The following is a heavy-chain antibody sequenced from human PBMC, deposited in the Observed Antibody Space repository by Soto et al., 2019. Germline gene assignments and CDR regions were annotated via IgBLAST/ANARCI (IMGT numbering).Heavy chain of an antibody. Sequence: EVQLVESGGGLIQPGGSLRLSCAASGFTVSSNYMSWVRQAPGKGLEWVSVIYSGGGTYYADPVKGRFTISRDNSKNTLYLQMNSLRAEDTAVYYCARNYDSTAGGAFDIWGQGTMVTVSS. J-gene: IGHJ3*02. CDR2: IYSGGGT. D-gene: IGHD3-22*01. V-gene: IGHV3-53*01. CDR1: GFTVSSNY. CDR3: ARNYDSTAGGAFDI.